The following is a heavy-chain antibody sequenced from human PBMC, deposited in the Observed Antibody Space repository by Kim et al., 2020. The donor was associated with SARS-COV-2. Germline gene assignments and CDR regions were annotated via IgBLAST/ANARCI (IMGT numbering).Heavy chain of an antibody. V-gene: IGHV6-1*01. CDR2: TYYRSKWFN. CDR1: GDSVSSNSAT. J-gene: IGHJ6*02. D-gene: IGHD3-10*01. Sequence: SQTLSLTCVISGDSVSSNSATWNWIRQSPSRGLEWLGRTYYRSKWFNEYAPSVKSRITISPDTSKNQFSLLLNSVTSEDTAVYYCAKMSQVRGTGNGMDVWGQGTTVTVSS. CDR3: AKMSQVRGTGNGMDV.